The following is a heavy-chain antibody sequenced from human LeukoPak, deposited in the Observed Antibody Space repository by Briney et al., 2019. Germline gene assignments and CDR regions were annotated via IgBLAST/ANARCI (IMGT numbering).Heavy chain of an antibody. D-gene: IGHD6-19*01. J-gene: IGHJ4*02. CDR2: ISYDGSNK. Sequence: GGSLRLSCAASGFTFSSYAMHWVRQAPGKGLEWVAVISYDGSNKYYADSVKGRFTISRDNSKNTLYLQMNSLRAEDTAVYYCARDYRYSSGWTVFDYWGQGTLVTVSS. CDR3: ARDYRYSSGWTVFDY. V-gene: IGHV3-30-3*01. CDR1: GFTFSSYA.